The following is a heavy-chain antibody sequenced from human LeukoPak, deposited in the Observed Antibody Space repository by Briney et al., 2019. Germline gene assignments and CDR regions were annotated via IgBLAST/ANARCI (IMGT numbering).Heavy chain of an antibody. D-gene: IGHD3-10*02. J-gene: IGHJ6*04. V-gene: IGHV3-11*04. Sequence: GGSLRLSCAASGFTVSSNYMSWVRQAPGKGLEWVSAISSSGSTIYYADSVKGRFTISRDNAKNSLYLQMNSLRAEDTAVYYCAELGITMIGGVWGKGTTVTISS. CDR1: GFTVSSNY. CDR3: AELGITMIGGV. CDR2: ISSSGSTI.